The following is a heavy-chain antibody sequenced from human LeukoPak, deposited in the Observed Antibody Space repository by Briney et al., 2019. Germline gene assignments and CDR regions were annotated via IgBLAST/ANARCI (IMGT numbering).Heavy chain of an antibody. Sequence: ASVKVSCKASGYTFTSYGITWGAQAPGQGLEWMGWINAYNGNTNYPQKHQGRVTMTTDTSTSTAYMQLRSLRSDDTAVYYCARDGYQPLDVTYFQHWGQGTLVTVSS. CDR1: GYTFTSYG. CDR2: INAYNGNT. J-gene: IGHJ1*01. CDR3: ARDGYQPLDVTYFQH. D-gene: IGHD2-2*01. V-gene: IGHV1-18*01.